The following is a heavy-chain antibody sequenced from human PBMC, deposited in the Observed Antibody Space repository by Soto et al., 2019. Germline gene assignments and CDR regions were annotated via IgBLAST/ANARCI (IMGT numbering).Heavy chain of an antibody. J-gene: IGHJ6*02. D-gene: IGHD6-13*01. V-gene: IGHV4-61*01. CDR1: GGSVISGSYY. Sequence: SETLSLTCTVSGGSVISGSYYWILIRQPPGKGLEWIGYIYYSGSTNYNPSLKSRVTISVDTSKNQFSLKLSSVTAADTAVYYCARVEGSSWDYYYYGMDVWGQGTTVTVSS. CDR2: IYYSGST. CDR3: ARVEGSSWDYYYYGMDV.